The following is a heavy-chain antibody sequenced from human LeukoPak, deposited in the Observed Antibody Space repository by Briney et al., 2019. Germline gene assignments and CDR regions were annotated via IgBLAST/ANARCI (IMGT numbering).Heavy chain of an antibody. CDR1: GSGMPFSSYG. CDR2: IWYDGSNK. CDR3: ARDMAAAGNLDYYGMDV. D-gene: IGHD6-13*01. J-gene: IGHJ6*02. V-gene: IGHV3-33*01. Sequence: RAGGSLRLSCEASGSGMPFSSYGLHWVRQAPGKGLEWVAVIWYDGSNKYYADSVKGRFTISRDNSKNTLYLQMNNLRAEDTAVYYCARDMAAAGNLDYYGMDVWGQGTTVTVSS.